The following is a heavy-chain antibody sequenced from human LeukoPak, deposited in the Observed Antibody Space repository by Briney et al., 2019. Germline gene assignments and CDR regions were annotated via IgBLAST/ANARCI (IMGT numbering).Heavy chain of an antibody. CDR3: ARDHGNALWPPFYYDSSGYCSGLDP. CDR2: IYTSGST. Sequence: SETLPLTCTVSGGSISSGSYYCSWFRQPAGKGLEWIGRIYTSGSTHYKPSLKSRVTISGDTSKNQFSLELSSVTAADTAVYYCARDHGNALWPPFYYDSSGYCSGLDPWGQGTLVTVSS. CDR1: GGSISSGSYY. J-gene: IGHJ5*02. D-gene: IGHD3-22*01. V-gene: IGHV4-61*02.